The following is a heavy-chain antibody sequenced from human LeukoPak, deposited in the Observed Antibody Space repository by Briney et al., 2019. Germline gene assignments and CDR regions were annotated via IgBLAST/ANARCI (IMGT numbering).Heavy chain of an antibody. CDR2: ISGSGGST. D-gene: IGHD6-19*01. CDR3: AKDGHSSGSSFDY. V-gene: IGHV3-23*01. J-gene: IGHJ4*02. Sequence: PGGSLRLSCAASGFTFSSYAMSWVRQAPGKGLEWASGISGSGGSTYYGDSVKGRFTISRDNSKSTLYLQMNSLRAEDTAVYYCAKDGHSSGSSFDYWGQGTLVTVSS. CDR1: GFTFSSYA.